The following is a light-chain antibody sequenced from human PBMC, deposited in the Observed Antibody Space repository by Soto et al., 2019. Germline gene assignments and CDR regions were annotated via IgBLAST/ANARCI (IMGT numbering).Light chain of an antibody. CDR2: EVT. Sequence: QSVLTQPASVSGSAGQSIAISCTGSSSDVGIYNYVSWYQQHPGKVPKLIIYEVTSRPSGVSIRFSGSKSGNTASLTISGLQPDDEADYYCLSYAGSYNFVFGSGTKVTVL. CDR3: LSYAGSYNFV. J-gene: IGLJ1*01. V-gene: IGLV2-14*01. CDR1: SSDVGIYNY.